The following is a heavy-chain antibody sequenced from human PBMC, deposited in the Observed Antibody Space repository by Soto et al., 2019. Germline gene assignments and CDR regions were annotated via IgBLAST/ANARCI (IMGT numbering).Heavy chain of an antibody. D-gene: IGHD2-2*01. CDR3: AKLVVVPAAIATDAFDI. Sequence: EVQLLESGGGLVQPGGSLRLSCAASGFTFSSYAMSWVRQAPGKGLEWVSAISGSGGSTYYADSVKGRFTISRDNSKNTLYLQMNSLRAEDTAVYYCAKLVVVPAAIATDAFDIWGQGTMVTVSS. CDR2: ISGSGGST. V-gene: IGHV3-23*01. CDR1: GFTFSSYA. J-gene: IGHJ3*02.